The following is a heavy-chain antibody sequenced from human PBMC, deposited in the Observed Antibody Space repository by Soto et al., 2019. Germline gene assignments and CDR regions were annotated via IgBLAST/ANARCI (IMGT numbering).Heavy chain of an antibody. CDR2: ISYDGSNK. V-gene: IGHV3-30-3*01. CDR3: ARKSSRQDYSNGWYFDL. J-gene: IGHJ2*01. D-gene: IGHD4-4*01. CDR1: GFTFSSYA. Sequence: GGSLRLSCAASGFTFSSYAMHWVRQAPGKGLEWVAVISYDGSNKYYADSVKGRFTISRDNSKNTLYLQMNSLRAEDTAVYYCARKSSRQDYSNGWYFDLWGRGTLVTVSS.